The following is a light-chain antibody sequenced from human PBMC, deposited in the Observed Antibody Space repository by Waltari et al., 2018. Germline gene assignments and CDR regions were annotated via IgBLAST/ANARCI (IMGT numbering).Light chain of an antibody. Sequence: EIVLTQSPGTLSLSPGERATLSCRASQRVSRSLAWDQQKPGQAPRLLIYGASNRATGIPDRFSGSGSGTDFSLTISRLEPEDFAVYYCQHYVSLPATFGQGTKVEIK. V-gene: IGKV3-20*01. CDR3: QHYVSLPAT. J-gene: IGKJ1*01. CDR2: GAS. CDR1: QRVSRS.